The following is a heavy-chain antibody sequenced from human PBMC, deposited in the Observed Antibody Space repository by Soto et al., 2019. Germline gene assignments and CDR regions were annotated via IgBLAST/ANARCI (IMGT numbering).Heavy chain of an antibody. D-gene: IGHD5-12*01. CDR3: ATGGYSGYDYNYYYYGMDV. CDR2: IIPIFGRA. J-gene: IGHJ6*02. V-gene: IGHV1-69*13. CDR1: GGTFSSYA. Sequence: GASVKVSCKASGGTFSSYAISWVRQAPGQGLEWMGGIIPIFGRANYAQKVQGRVTVAADESTSTAYLELSSLRSEDTAVYYCATGGYSGYDYNYYYYGMDVWGQGTTV.